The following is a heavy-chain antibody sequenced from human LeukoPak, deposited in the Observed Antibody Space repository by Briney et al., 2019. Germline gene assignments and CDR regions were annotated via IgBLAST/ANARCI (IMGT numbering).Heavy chain of an antibody. CDR2: INHSGST. J-gene: IGHJ4*02. V-gene: IGHV4-34*01. CDR1: GGSFSGYY. D-gene: IGHD3-10*01. Sequence: SETLSLTCAVYGGSFSGYYWSWIRQPPGKGLEWIGEINHSGSTNYNPSLKSRVTISVDTSKNQFSLKLSSVTAADTAVYYCARRPTGSYYDFDYWGQGTLVTVSS. CDR3: ARRPTGSYYDFDY.